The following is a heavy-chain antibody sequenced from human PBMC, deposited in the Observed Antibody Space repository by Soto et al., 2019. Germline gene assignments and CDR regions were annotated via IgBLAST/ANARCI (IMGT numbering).Heavy chain of an antibody. Sequence: SETLSLTCTVSGGSISSYYWSWIRQPPGKGLEWIGYIYYSGSTNYNPSLKSRVTISVDTSKNQFSLKLSSVTAADTAVYYCARRYYDFWSGSLDAFDIWGQGTMVTVSS. CDR1: GGSISSYY. D-gene: IGHD3-3*01. J-gene: IGHJ3*02. CDR3: ARRYYDFWSGSLDAFDI. V-gene: IGHV4-59*01. CDR2: IYYSGST.